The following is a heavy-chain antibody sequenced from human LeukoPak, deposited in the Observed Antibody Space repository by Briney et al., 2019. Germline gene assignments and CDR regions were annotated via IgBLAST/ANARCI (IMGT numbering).Heavy chain of an antibody. Sequence: GASVKVSCKASGYTFTDFYMHWVRQAPGQGLEWLGWMNPKTGETRYGQNFQGRATMTRDTSITTAYMEPSSLRSDDTAVYYCAREAGDNTYNVWGQGTMVTVS. J-gene: IGHJ3*01. CDR1: GYTFTDFY. CDR2: MNPKTGET. CDR3: AREAGDNTYNV. D-gene: IGHD3-16*01. V-gene: IGHV1-2*02.